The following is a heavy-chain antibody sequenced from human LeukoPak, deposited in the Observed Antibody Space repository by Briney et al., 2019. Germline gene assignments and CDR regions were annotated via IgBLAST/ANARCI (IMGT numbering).Heavy chain of an antibody. D-gene: IGHD2-2*01. CDR2: IYTSGST. CDR3: ARDCSSTSCYWWGFDY. Sequence: SETLSLTCTVSGGSISSYYWSWIRQPAGKGLEWIGRIYTSGSTNYNPSLKSRVTMSVDTSKNRFSLNLSSVSAADTAVYYCARDCSSTSCYWWGFDYWGQGTLVTVSS. CDR1: GGSISSYY. J-gene: IGHJ4*02. V-gene: IGHV4-4*07.